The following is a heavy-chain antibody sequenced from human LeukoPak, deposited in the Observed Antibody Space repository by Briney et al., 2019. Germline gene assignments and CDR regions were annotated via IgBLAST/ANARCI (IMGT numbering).Heavy chain of an antibody. J-gene: IGHJ3*02. CDR2: IYTGGST. CDR3: GKRGRGGMTGAFDI. V-gene: IGHV3-53*01. D-gene: IGHD3-16*01. CDR1: GLTVSSNY. Sequence: GGSLRLSCAASGLTVSSNYMSWVRQAPGKGLEWVSVIYTGGSTYYADSVKGRFTISRDNSKNTLYLQMNSLRAEDTAVYYCGKRGRGGMTGAFDIWGQGTMVTVSS.